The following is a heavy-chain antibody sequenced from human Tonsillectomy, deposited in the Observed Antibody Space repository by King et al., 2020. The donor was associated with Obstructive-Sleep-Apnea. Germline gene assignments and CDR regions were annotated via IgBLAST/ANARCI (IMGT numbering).Heavy chain of an antibody. CDR2: NNTNTGNP. V-gene: IGHV7-4-1*01. D-gene: IGHD3-10*01. J-gene: IGHJ4*02. CDR3: ARDNPIID. Sequence: QLVQSGSELKEPGASVKVSCKASGYTFTRYAMNWWRQAPGQGLEWMGWNNTNTGNPTYAQGFTGRFVFSLDTSVSTAYLQIGSLKAEDTAVYYCARDNPIIDWGQGTLVTVSS. CDR1: GYTFTRYA.